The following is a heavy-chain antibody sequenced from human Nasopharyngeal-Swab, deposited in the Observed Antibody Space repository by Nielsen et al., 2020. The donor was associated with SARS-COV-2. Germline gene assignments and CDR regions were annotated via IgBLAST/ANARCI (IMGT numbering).Heavy chain of an antibody. V-gene: IGHV3-7*03. Sequence: GGSLRLSCAASGLTFSSYWMSWVRQAPGKGLEWVANIKQDGSEKYYMDSVKGRFTISRDNAKNSLYLQMNSLRVEDMAFYYCAKATNARYDFWSGSFDYWGQGTLVTVSS. CDR3: AKATNARYDFWSGSFDY. CDR2: IKQDGSEK. CDR1: GLTFSSYW. J-gene: IGHJ4*02. D-gene: IGHD3-3*01.